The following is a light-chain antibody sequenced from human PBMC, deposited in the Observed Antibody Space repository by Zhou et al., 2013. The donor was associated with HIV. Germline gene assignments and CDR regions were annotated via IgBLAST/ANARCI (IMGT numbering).Light chain of an antibody. J-gene: IGKJ1*01. CDR3: MQGTHWPPVWT. Sequence: VVLTQSPLSLPVTLGQPASISCRSSQSLVNSDGNTYLNWFQQRPGHSPRRLIYKVSNRDSGVPDRFSGSGSGSDFTLKISRVEAEDVGVYYCMQGTHWPPVWTFGQGTKVEIK. CDR1: QSLVNSDGNTY. CDR2: KVS. V-gene: IGKV2-30*01.